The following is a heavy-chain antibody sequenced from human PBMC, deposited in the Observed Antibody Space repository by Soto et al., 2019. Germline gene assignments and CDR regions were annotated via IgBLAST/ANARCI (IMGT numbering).Heavy chain of an antibody. Sequence: GGSLRLSCAASGFTFSSYDMHWVRQATGKGLEWVSAIGTAGDTYYPGSVKGRFTISRENAKNSLYLQMNSLRAEDTAVYYCARGGRTAMVNPTYYYYGMDVWGQGTTVTVSS. J-gene: IGHJ6*02. CDR3: ARGGRTAMVNPTYYYYGMDV. D-gene: IGHD5-18*01. CDR2: IGTAGDT. V-gene: IGHV3-13*01. CDR1: GFTFSSYD.